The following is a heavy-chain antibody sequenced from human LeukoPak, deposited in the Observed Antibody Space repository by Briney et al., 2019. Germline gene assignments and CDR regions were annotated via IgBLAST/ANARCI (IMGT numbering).Heavy chain of an antibody. CDR3: ARLHHDYGSGTYGGAYNYYMDV. J-gene: IGHJ6*03. CDR2: IYHTGST. CDR1: GGSISIYY. V-gene: IGHV4-59*01. Sequence: SETLSLTCTVSGGSISIYYWSWLWQPPGKGLEWIGYIYHTGSTNYNPSLKSRVTISVDTSKNQFSLKLNSVTAADTAVYYCARLHHDYGSGTYGGAYNYYMDVWGKGTTVTVSS. D-gene: IGHD3-10*01.